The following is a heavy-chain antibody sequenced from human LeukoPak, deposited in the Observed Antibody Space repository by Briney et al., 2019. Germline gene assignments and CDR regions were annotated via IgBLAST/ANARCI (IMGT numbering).Heavy chain of an antibody. Sequence: PSETLSLTCTVSGGSISSYYWSWIRQPPGKGLEWIGYIYYSGSTNYNPSLKSRVTISVDTSKNQFSLKLSSVTAADTAVYYCARRQAAAGTWWFDPWGQGTLVTVSS. CDR1: GGSISSYY. CDR2: IYYSGST. V-gene: IGHV4-59*08. J-gene: IGHJ5*02. CDR3: ARRQAAAGTWWFDP. D-gene: IGHD6-13*01.